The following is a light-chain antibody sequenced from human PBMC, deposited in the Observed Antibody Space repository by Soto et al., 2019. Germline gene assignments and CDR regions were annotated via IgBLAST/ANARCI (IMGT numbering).Light chain of an antibody. V-gene: IGLV2-14*01. CDR1: SSDVGGYNY. Sequence: QSALTQPASVNGSPGQSITISCTGTSSDVGGYNYVSWYQQHPGKAPKLMIYDVSNRPSGVSNRFSGSKSGNTASLTISGLQAEDEADYYCSSYTSSSTPVVFGTGTQLTVL. CDR3: SSYTSSSTPVV. J-gene: IGLJ1*01. CDR2: DVS.